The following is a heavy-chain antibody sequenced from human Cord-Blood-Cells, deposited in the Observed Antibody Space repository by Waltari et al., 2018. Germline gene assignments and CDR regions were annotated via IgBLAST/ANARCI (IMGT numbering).Heavy chain of an antibody. D-gene: IGHD3-3*01. Sequence: EVQLLESGGGLVQPGGSLRLSCAASGFTFSSYAMSWVRQAPGKVLEWVSAISGSGGSTYYADSGKGRFTISRDNSKNTLYLQMNSLRAEDTAVYYCAKSARFLEWLSYIDYWGQGTLVTVSS. CDR3: AKSARFLEWLSYIDY. V-gene: IGHV3-23*01. J-gene: IGHJ4*02. CDR1: GFTFSSYA. CDR2: ISGSGGST.